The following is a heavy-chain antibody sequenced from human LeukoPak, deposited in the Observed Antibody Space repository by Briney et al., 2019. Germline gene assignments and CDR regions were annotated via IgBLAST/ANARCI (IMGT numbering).Heavy chain of an antibody. Sequence: PGGSLRLSCAASGFTFSSYSMNWVRQAPGKGLEWVSSISSSSSYIYYADSVKGQFTISRDNAKNSLYLQMNSLRAEDTAVYYCARVPASSWADYWGQGTLVTVSS. CDR1: GFTFSSYS. J-gene: IGHJ4*02. D-gene: IGHD6-6*01. CDR3: ARVPASSWADY. V-gene: IGHV3-21*01. CDR2: ISSSSSYI.